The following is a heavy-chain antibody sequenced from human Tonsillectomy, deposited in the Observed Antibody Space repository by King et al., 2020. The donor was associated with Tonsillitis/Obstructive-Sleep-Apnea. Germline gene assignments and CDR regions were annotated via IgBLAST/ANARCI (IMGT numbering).Heavy chain of an antibody. CDR2: INPNSGGI. V-gene: IGHV1-2*02. CDR3: ARELGDIVVVPAAPPLVNWFDP. Sequence: QLVQSGAEVKKPGASVRVSCTASGYTFSDYYMHWARQAPGQGLEWMGWINPNSGGIDYAQKFQGRVTMTRDTSISTAYMELSRLRSDDTAVYYCARELGDIVVVPAAPPLVNWFDPWGQGTLVTVSS. CDR1: GYTFSDYY. D-gene: IGHD2-2*01. J-gene: IGHJ5*02.